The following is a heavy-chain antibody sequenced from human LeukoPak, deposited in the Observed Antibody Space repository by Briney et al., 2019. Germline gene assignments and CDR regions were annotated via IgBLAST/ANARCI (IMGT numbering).Heavy chain of an antibody. Sequence: GGSLRLSCAASGFTFSSYGMHWVRQAPGKGLGWVAVISYDGSNKYYADSVKGRFTISRDNSKNTLYLQMNSLRAEDTAVYYCAKDMGGVVPAAPNPYGMDVWGQGTTVTVSS. CDR2: ISYDGSNK. D-gene: IGHD2-2*01. J-gene: IGHJ6*02. V-gene: IGHV3-30*18. CDR3: AKDMGGVVPAAPNPYGMDV. CDR1: GFTFSSYG.